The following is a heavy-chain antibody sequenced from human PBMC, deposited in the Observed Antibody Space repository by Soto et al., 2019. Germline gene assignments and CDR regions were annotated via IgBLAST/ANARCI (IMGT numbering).Heavy chain of an antibody. D-gene: IGHD2-21*02. CDR3: ARVERGTATPVVDAFDI. CDR2: MSHSGGT. Sequence: QVQLQQWGAGLLKPSETLSLTCAVYGGFVSSGSYYWSWIRQPPGKGLEWIGEMSHSGGTHFNPSLERRVIISVDTPKNQFSLKMSSVTAADTALYYCARVERGTATPVVDAFDIWGPGTMVTVSS. J-gene: IGHJ3*02. CDR1: GGFVSSGSYY. V-gene: IGHV4-34*01.